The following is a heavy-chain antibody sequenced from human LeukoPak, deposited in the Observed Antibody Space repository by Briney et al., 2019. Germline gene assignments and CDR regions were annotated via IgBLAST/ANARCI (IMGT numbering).Heavy chain of an antibody. Sequence: SETLSLTCTVSGGSISSGGYYWSWIRQHPGKGLEWIGSIYHSETTYYNPSLKSRVIISVDTSKNQFSLKLNSVTAADTAVYYCGRPNPDSSGYYGSFDPWGQGILVTVSS. D-gene: IGHD3-22*01. CDR3: GRPNPDSSGYYGSFDP. CDR2: IYHSETT. CDR1: GGSISSGGYY. V-gene: IGHV4-39*01. J-gene: IGHJ5*02.